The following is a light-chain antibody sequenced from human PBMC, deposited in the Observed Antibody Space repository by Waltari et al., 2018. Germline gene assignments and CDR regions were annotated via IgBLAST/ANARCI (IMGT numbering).Light chain of an antibody. Sequence: QSVLSQPPSASGTPGQRVSICFSGPSSTIEMNPVYWYQHLPETAPKLLIYSNNQRPSGVPDRFSASKSGTSASLAISGLQSEDEADYYCAASDDSLHGYVFGTGTKVTVL. CDR2: SNN. V-gene: IGLV1-44*01. CDR1: SSTIEMNP. J-gene: IGLJ1*01. CDR3: AASDDSLHGYV.